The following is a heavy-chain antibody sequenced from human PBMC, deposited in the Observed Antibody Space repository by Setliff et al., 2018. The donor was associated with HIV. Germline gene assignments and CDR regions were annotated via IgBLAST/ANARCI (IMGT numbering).Heavy chain of an antibody. Sequence: SETLSLTCTVSDSGTYYWSWIRQPAGKGLEWIGRVSSRGDTNYNPSLKSRVTRSVDTSKNQFSLKLTSVTASDTAVYYCARAAAGNTGPFDLWGQGSPVTVSS. CDR2: VSSRGDT. CDR3: ARAAAGNTGPFDL. CDR1: DSGTYY. J-gene: IGHJ4*02. D-gene: IGHD4-17*01. V-gene: IGHV4-4*07.